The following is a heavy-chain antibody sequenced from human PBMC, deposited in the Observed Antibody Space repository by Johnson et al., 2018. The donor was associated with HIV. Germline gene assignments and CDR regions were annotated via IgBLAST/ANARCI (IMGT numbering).Heavy chain of an antibody. V-gene: IGHV3-30-3*01. D-gene: IGHD4-17*01. CDR1: GFTFSSYA. Sequence: VQLVESGGGVVQPGRSLRLSCAASGFTFSSYAMHWVRQAPGKGLEWVAVISYDGSNKNYADSVKGRFTISRDNSKNKLFLQMNSLRAEDTAVYYCARSFRDYEEDTFDIWGQGT. CDR2: ISYDGSNK. CDR3: ARSFRDYEEDTFDI. J-gene: IGHJ3*02.